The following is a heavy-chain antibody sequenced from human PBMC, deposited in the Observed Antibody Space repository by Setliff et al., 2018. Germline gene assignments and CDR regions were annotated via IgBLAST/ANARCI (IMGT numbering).Heavy chain of an antibody. J-gene: IGHJ4*02. Sequence: ASVKVSCKASGYTFTSYYMHWVRQAPGQGLEWMGIINPSGGSTSYAQKFQDRVTITTDESTSTAYMELSSLRSEDTAVYYCAADASDYYDRSGYYYDYWGQGTLVTVSS. D-gene: IGHD3-22*01. CDR1: GYTFTSYY. CDR2: INPSGGST. CDR3: AADASDYYDRSGYYYDY. V-gene: IGHV1-46*01.